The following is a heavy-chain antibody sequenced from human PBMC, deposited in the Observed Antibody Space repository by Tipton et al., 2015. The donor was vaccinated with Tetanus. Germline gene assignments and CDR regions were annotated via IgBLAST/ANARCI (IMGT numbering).Heavy chain of an antibody. J-gene: IGHJ4*02. D-gene: IGHD6-13*01. CDR1: GFTFKSYT. CDR2: ISGSRLTP. CDR3: AKGGSSWSAYFDY. Sequence: SLRLSCAATGFTFKSYTMNWVRQAPGNGLEWVAAISGSRLTPYYADSVKGRFTISRDNSKNTLSLQLNSLRAGDTVIYYCAKGGSSWSAYFDYWGQGALVTVSS. V-gene: IGHV3-23*01.